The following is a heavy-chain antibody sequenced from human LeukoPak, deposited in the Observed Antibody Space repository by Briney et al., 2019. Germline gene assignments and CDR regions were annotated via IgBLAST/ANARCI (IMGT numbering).Heavy chain of an antibody. CDR2: ISSSSSYT. V-gene: IGHV3-11*06. D-gene: IGHD3-10*01. CDR1: GFTFSDYY. CDR3: ARELSAAPDY. Sequence: GGSLRLSCAASGFTFSDYYMSWIRQAPGKGLEWVSYISSSSSYTNYADSVKGRFTISRDNAKNSLYLRMNSLRAEDTAVYYCARELSAAPDYWGQGTLVTVSS. J-gene: IGHJ4*02.